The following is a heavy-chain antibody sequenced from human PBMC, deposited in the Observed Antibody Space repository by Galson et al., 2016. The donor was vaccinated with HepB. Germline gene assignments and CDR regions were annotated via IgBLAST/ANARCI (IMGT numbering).Heavy chain of an antibody. CDR1: EYSFTSNW. Sequence: QSGAEVKKPGESLKISCKAFEYSFTSNWIAWVRQTPGKGLEWMAIIYPRDSETRYNPSFEGQVTISADKSISTAYLQWSSLKASDSAMFYCARHPFLKSAADYWGQGTLLTVSS. D-gene: IGHD6-13*01. CDR2: IYPRDSET. V-gene: IGHV5-51*01. CDR3: ARHPFLKSAADY. J-gene: IGHJ4*02.